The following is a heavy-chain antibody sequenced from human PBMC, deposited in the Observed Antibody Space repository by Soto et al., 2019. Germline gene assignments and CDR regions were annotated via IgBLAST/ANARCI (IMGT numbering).Heavy chain of an antibody. J-gene: IGHJ4*02. CDR1: GGTFSSYA. CDR3: AREGRTYYYDSSGGTAFDY. Sequence: SVKVSCKASGGTFSSYAISWARQAPGQGLEWMGGIIPIFGTANYAQKFQGRVTITADESTSTAYMELSSLRSEDTAVYYCAREGRTYYYDSSGGTAFDYWGQGTLVTVSS. D-gene: IGHD3-22*01. CDR2: IIPIFGTA. V-gene: IGHV1-69*13.